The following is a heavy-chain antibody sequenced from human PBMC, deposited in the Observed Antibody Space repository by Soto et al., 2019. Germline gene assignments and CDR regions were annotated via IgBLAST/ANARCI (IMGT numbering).Heavy chain of an antibody. V-gene: IGHV3-33*01. CDR1: GCTFHSYG. Sequence: PEGCLRLSCTTSGCTFHSYGLQWVRQAPGKGLEWVAVIWNDGSKKYYADSVKGRFNISRDNSKKTMYLEMNTLKDEDTAVYFCARDLRLRGLLDLDPWGQGTLVTVS. CDR2: IWNDGSKK. CDR3: ARDLRLRGLLDLDP. D-gene: IGHD3-10*01. J-gene: IGHJ5*02.